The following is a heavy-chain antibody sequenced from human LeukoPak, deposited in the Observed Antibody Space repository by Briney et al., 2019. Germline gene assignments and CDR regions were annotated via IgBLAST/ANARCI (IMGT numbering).Heavy chain of an antibody. J-gene: IGHJ4*02. Sequence: SETLSLTCTVSGGSISSYYWSWIRQPAGKGLEGLGRIYTSGTTNSYSSLKIRVTMSVDTSKNQFSLKLSSVTAADTAVYYCARDRYYYDSSGYTQLFDYWGQGTLVTVSS. CDR1: GGSISSYY. D-gene: IGHD3-22*01. CDR3: ARDRYYYDSSGYTQLFDY. V-gene: IGHV4-4*07. CDR2: IYTSGTT.